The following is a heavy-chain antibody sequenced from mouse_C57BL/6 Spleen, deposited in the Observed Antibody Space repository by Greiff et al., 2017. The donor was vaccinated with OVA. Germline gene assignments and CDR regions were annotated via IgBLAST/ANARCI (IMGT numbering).Heavy chain of an antibody. Sequence: QVQLQQPGAELVKPGASVKLSCKASGYTFTSYWMHWVKQRPGQGLEWIGMIHPNSGSTNYNEKFKSKATLTVDKSSSTAYMQLSSLTSEDSAVYYCASLDYYGSSYRYVDVWGTGTTVTVSS. CDR1: GYTFTSYW. CDR2: IHPNSGST. CDR3: ASLDYYGSSYRYVDV. D-gene: IGHD1-1*01. V-gene: IGHV1-64*01. J-gene: IGHJ1*03.